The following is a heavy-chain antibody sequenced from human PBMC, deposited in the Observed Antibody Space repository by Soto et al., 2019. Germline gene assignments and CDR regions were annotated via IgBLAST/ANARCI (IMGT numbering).Heavy chain of an antibody. D-gene: IGHD6-6*01. V-gene: IGHV1-46*03. J-gene: IGHJ4*02. CDR1: GYIFTNFY. Sequence: QVQLVQPGAEVKKPGASVKFSCKASGYIFTNFYIHWVRQAPGQGLEWIGIINPNGGSTNYAQNFQGRLTMTRDTSTSTVYMDLSSLRSENTAVYYCTGGLASGDYWGQGTLITVSS. CDR2: INPNGGST. CDR3: TGGLASGDY.